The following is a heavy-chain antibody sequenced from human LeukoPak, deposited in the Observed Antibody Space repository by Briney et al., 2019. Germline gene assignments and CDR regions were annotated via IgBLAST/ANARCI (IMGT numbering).Heavy chain of an antibody. D-gene: IGHD3-10*01. CDR1: GGSISSGGYY. CDR3: ARGLKSLLWFGEFIFNY. J-gene: IGHJ4*02. CDR2: IYHSGST. Sequence: PSETLSLTCTVSGGSISSGGYYWSWIRQPPGKGLEWIGYIYHSGSTYYNPSLKSRVTISVDRSKNQFSLKLSSVTAADTAVYYCARGLKSLLWFGEFIFNYWGQGTLVTVSS. V-gene: IGHV4-30-2*01.